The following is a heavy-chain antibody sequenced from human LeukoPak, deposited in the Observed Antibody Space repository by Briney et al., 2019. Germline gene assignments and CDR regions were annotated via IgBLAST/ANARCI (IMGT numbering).Heavy chain of an antibody. D-gene: IGHD6-19*01. V-gene: IGHV1-69*01. CDR1: GGTFSSYA. CDR3: AREDSSGWYWYFDL. J-gene: IGHJ2*01. Sequence: GASVKVSCKASGGTFSSYAISWVRQAPGQGLEWMGGIFPIFGTANYAQKFQGRVTITADESTSTAYMELSSLRSEDTAVYYCAREDSSGWYWYFDLWGRGTMVTVSS. CDR2: IFPIFGTA.